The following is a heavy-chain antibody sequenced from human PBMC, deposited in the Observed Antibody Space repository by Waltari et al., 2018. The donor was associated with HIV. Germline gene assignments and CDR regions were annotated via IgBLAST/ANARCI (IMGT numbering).Heavy chain of an antibody. CDR3: VKEGGYCSGGRCYYYGMDV. CDR2: ISNNGNST. CDR1: GFASSRYA. V-gene: IGHV3-64D*06. J-gene: IGHJ6*02. D-gene: IGHD2-15*01. Sequence: EVRLVVSGRGWVQQSGSLTRACSAPGFASSRYAMPCVRSAPGKGREYVSAISNNGNSTYYADSVKGRFTISRDNSKNTLNLQMSSLRAEDTAVYYCVKEGGYCSGGRCYYYGMDVWGQGTTVTVSS.